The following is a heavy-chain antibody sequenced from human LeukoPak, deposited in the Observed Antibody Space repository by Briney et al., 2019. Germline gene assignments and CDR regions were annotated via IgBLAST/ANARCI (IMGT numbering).Heavy chain of an antibody. D-gene: IGHD2-15*01. V-gene: IGHV3-30-3*01. J-gene: IGHJ4*02. CDR2: ISYDGSNK. Sequence: GRSLRLSCAASGFTFSSYAMHWVRQAPGKGLEWVAIISYDGSNKYYADSVKGRFTISRDNSKNTLYLQMNSLRAGDTAVYYCARGPRDIVVVDEHYFDYWGQGTLVTVSS. CDR3: ARGPRDIVVVDEHYFDY. CDR1: GFTFSSYA.